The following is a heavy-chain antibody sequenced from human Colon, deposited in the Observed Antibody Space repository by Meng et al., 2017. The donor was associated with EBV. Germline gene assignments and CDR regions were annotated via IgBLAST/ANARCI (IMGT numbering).Heavy chain of an antibody. D-gene: IGHD3-10*01. CDR2: IDHRGNT. V-gene: IGHV4-34*01. J-gene: IGHJ5*02. CDR1: GWSLRDYG. Sequence: QGQPQEGGAGLVRPPRTLSRRCAVYGWSLRDYGWTWVRRPPGKGLEWIGEIDHRGNTKYNPSLKSRVTISLDTSKKQFSLKVSSVTAADSAVYYCARRGPSGNFSPWSQGALVTVPS. CDR3: ARRGPSGNFSP.